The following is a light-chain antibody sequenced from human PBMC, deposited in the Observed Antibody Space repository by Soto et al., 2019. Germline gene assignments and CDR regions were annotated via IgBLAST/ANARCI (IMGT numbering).Light chain of an antibody. V-gene: IGKV1-5*03. Sequence: DSQMTQSPSILSASVGDRVTMTCRASQSIRSWLAWYQQKPGKAPKLLIYKASSLESGVPSRFSGSGSGTEFTLTISSLQPDDFATYYCQQYNSYSITFGQGTRLEIK. CDR1: QSIRSW. CDR2: KAS. J-gene: IGKJ5*01. CDR3: QQYNSYSIT.